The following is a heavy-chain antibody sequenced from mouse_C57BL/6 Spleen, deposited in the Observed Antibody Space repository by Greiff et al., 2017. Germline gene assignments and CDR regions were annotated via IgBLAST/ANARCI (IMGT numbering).Heavy chain of an antibody. D-gene: IGHD3-2*02. V-gene: IGHV5-17*01. J-gene: IGHJ4*01. CDR1: GFTFSDYG. Sequence: DVMLVESGGGLVKPGGSLKLSCAASGFTFSDYGMHWVRQAPEKGLEWVAYISSGSSTIYYADTVKGRFTISRDNAKNTLFLQMTSLRSEDTAMYYCARGGSSGYVYAMDYWGQGTSVTVSS. CDR2: ISSGSSTI. CDR3: ARGGSSGYVYAMDY.